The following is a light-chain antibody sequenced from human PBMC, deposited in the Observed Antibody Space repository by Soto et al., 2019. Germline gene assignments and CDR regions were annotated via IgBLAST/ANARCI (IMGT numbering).Light chain of an antibody. CDR2: GAS. Sequence: EMVMTQSPATLSVSPGERATLSCRASQSVSSNLAWYQQKPGQAPRLLIYGASSRATGIPDRFSGSGSGTDFTLTISSLDPEDFAVYYCQQRSNWPSWTFGQGTKVDIK. CDR1: QSVSSN. V-gene: IGKV3-11*01. CDR3: QQRSNWPSWT. J-gene: IGKJ1*01.